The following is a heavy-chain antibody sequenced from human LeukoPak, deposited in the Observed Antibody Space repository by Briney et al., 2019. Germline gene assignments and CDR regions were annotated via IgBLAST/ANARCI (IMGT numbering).Heavy chain of an antibody. D-gene: IGHD3-10*01. CDR2: IKQDGSEK. V-gene: IGHV3-7*01. J-gene: IGHJ4*02. Sequence: PGGSLRLSCAASGFTFSSYWMSWVRQAPGKGLEWVANIKQDGSEKYYVDSVKGRFTISRDNAKNSLYLQMNSLRAEDTAVYYCARDSAAYGFGESYDHWGQGTLVTVSS. CDR3: ARDSAAYGFGESYDH. CDR1: GFTFSSYW.